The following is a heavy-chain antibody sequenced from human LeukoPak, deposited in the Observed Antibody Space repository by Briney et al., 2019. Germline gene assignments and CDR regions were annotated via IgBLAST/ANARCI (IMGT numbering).Heavy chain of an antibody. J-gene: IGHJ4*02. Sequence: GGSLRLSCAASGFTFSNYWMNWVRQTPGKGLEWVANMKQEGSEKYCVDCVKGRFTISRDNAKNSLYLQMNSLRAEDTAVYYCAIGPNYGSRSDYFDYWGQGTLVTVSS. V-gene: IGHV3-7*03. CDR3: AIGPNYGSRSDYFDY. CDR1: GFTFSNYW. CDR2: MKQEGSEK. D-gene: IGHD3-10*01.